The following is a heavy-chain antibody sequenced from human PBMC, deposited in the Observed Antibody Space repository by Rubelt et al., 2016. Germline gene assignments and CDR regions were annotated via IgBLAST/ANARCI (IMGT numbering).Heavy chain of an antibody. J-gene: IGHJ6*02. CDR3: ARMIAAAAPNYYYYYGMDV. Sequence: SMNWVRQAPGKGLEWVSYISSSSSTIYYADSVKGRFTISRDNAKNSLYLQMNSLRAEDTAVYYCARMIAAAAPNYYYYYGMDVGGQGTTVTVSS. CDR1: S. D-gene: IGHD6-13*01. CDR2: ISSSSSTI. V-gene: IGHV3-48*01.